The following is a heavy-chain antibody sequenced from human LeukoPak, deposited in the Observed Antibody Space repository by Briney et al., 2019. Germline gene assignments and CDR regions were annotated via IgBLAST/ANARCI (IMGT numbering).Heavy chain of an antibody. CDR1: GFTFSSYA. D-gene: IGHD3-10*01. CDR3: AKDRAVRGVITDAFDI. J-gene: IGHJ3*02. CDR2: ISGSGGST. V-gene: IGHV3-23*01. Sequence: PGGSLSLSCAVSGFTFSSYAMSGVRQAPGKGLEWVSAISGSGGSTYYTDSVRGRFTISRDNSKNTLYLQMNSLRAEDTAVYYCAKDRAVRGVITDAFDIWGQGTMVTVSS.